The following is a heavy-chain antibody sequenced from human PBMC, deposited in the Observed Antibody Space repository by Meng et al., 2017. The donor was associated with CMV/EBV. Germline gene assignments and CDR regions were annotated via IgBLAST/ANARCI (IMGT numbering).Heavy chain of an antibody. CDR1: GFTFSSYA. D-gene: IGHD6-6*01. CDR3: AKDGGIAARRPLDP. Sequence: GSGFTFSSYAMSWVRQAPGKGLEWVSAISGSGGSTYYADSVKGRFTISRDNSKNTLYLQMNSLRAEDTAVYYCAKDGGIAARRPLDPWGQGTLVTVSS. V-gene: IGHV3-23*01. J-gene: IGHJ5*02. CDR2: ISGSGGST.